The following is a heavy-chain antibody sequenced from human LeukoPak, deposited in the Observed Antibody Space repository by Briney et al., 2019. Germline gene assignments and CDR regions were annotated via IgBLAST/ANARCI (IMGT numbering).Heavy chain of an antibody. Sequence: VGSLRLSPAASGFTFSDYGMRCVRQAPRKGLEWVAAIWYDGSNKYYGDSVKGRFTISRDNSKNTLYLQMTSLRAEDTAAYYCARAGYGDPHFDFWGQGTLVTVSS. D-gene: IGHD4-17*01. CDR1: GFTFSDYG. CDR2: IWYDGSNK. CDR3: ARAGYGDPHFDF. V-gene: IGHV3-33*01. J-gene: IGHJ4*02.